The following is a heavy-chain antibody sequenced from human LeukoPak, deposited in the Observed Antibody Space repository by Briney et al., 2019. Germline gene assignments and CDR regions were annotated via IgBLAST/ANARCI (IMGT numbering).Heavy chain of an antibody. CDR3: ARAGVAARPYPQHYYYYYYMDV. D-gene: IGHD6-6*01. CDR2: MNPNSDNT. V-gene: IGHV1-8*03. CDR1: GYTFSTYD. J-gene: IGHJ6*03. Sequence: ASVKVSCKASGYTFSTYDINWLRQASGQGLEWMGWMNPNSDNTGYVEKFQDRVTFTMNTSISTAYMELGSLRSEDTAAYYCARAGVAARPYPQHYYYYYYMDVWGQGTTVTVSS.